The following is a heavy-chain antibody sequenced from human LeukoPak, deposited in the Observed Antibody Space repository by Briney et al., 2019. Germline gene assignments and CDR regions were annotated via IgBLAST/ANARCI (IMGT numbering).Heavy chain of an antibody. Sequence: GGSPRLSCAASGFTFSDYYMSWIRQAPGKGLEWVSYICDSGRTIYYADSVKGRFTISRDNAKNSVYLQKNNLRAEDTAVYYCARDRLGDYDHSGYYDKWGQGTLVTVSS. V-gene: IGHV3-11*01. CDR2: ICDSGRTI. CDR3: ARDRLGDYDHSGYYDK. CDR1: GFTFSDYY. D-gene: IGHD3-22*01. J-gene: IGHJ4*02.